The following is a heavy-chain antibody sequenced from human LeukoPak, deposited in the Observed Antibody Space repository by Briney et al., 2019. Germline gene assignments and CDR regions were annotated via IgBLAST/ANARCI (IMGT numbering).Heavy chain of an antibody. V-gene: IGHV4-59*08. CDR1: GGSISSYY. Sequence: PSETLSLTCTVSGGSISSYYWSWIRQPPGKGLEWIGYIYYSGSTNYNPSLKSRVTISVDTSKNQFSLKLSSVTAADTAVYYCARRTVRGVILFDYWGQGTLVTVSS. CDR2: IYYSGST. D-gene: IGHD3-10*01. J-gene: IGHJ4*02. CDR3: ARRTVRGVILFDY.